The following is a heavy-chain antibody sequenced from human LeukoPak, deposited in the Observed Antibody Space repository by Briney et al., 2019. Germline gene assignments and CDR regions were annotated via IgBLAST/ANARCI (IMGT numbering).Heavy chain of an antibody. Sequence: SETLSLTCTVSGGSISSSSYYWGWIRQPPGKGLEWVGTVYYSGSSYYNPSLRSRVTISVDTSRNHFSLKLTSVTAADTAVYYCARSAFDTSGTYYNPQPFVYWGQGTLVTVSS. CDR3: ARSAFDTSGTYYNPQPFVY. D-gene: IGHD3-10*01. V-gene: IGHV4-39*02. CDR2: VYYSGSS. CDR1: GGSISSSSYY. J-gene: IGHJ4*02.